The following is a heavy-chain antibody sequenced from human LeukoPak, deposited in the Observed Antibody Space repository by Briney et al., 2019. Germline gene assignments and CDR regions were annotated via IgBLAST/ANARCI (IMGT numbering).Heavy chain of an antibody. V-gene: IGHV3-23*01. CDR1: GFTFSSYA. J-gene: IGHJ4*02. Sequence: PGGSLRLSCAASGFTFSSYAMSWVRQAPGKGLEWVSAISNSGAYTYYADSVKGRFTISRDNSKNTLYLQMNSLRAEDTAVYYCARDRRDYYDSSGYYYFDYWGQGTLVTVSS. CDR2: ISNSGAYT. D-gene: IGHD3-22*01. CDR3: ARDRRDYYDSSGYYYFDY.